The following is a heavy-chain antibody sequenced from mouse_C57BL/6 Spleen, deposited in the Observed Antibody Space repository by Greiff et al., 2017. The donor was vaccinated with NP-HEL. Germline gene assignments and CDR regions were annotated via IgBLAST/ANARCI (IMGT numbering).Heavy chain of an antibody. Sequence: QVQLQQPGAELVKPGASVKLSCKASGYTFTSYWMHWVKQRPGRGLEWIGRIDPNSGGTKYNEKFKSKATLTVDKPSSTAYMQLSSLTSEDSAVYYCARYYGSSYDGYYAMDYWGQGTSVTVSS. CDR1: GYTFTSYW. J-gene: IGHJ4*01. CDR3: ARYYGSSYDGYYAMDY. V-gene: IGHV1-72*01. CDR2: IDPNSGGT. D-gene: IGHD1-1*01.